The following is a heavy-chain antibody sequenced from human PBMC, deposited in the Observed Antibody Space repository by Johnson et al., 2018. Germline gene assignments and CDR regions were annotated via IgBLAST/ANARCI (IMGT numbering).Heavy chain of an antibody. Sequence: VQLVESGGGLVKPGGSLRLSCAASGFTFSNAWMSWVRQAPGKGLEWVGRIKSKTDGGTTDYAAPVKGRFTISRDDSKNTLYLQMNSLKTEDTAVDYCTKALRRYYDSSGYYYPQYFQHWGQGTLVTVSS. CDR3: TKALRRYYDSSGYYYPQYFQH. CDR1: GFTFSNAW. V-gene: IGHV3-15*01. J-gene: IGHJ1*01. D-gene: IGHD3-22*01. CDR2: IKSKTDGGTT.